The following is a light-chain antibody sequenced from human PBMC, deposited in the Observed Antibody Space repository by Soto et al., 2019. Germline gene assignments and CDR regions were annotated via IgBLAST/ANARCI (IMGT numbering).Light chain of an antibody. J-gene: IGKJ3*01. CDR3: QQRSNSPFT. Sequence: IALTQSPATLSLSPVERATLSCMASQSVSSYLAWYQKKPGQAPRLLIYDASNRATGIPARLSGSGSGTDLTLTISSIENEDFAVYYCQQRSNSPFTFGPGTKVDIK. V-gene: IGKV3-11*01. CDR2: DAS. CDR1: QSVSSY.